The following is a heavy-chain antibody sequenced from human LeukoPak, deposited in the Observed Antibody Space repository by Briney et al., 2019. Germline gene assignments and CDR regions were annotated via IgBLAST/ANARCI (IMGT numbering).Heavy chain of an antibody. V-gene: IGHV4-31*03. CDR3: ARVGPYDSSGLDY. CDR1: GVSISSGGYY. D-gene: IGHD3-22*01. J-gene: IGHJ4*02. Sequence: SETLSLTCTVSGVSISSGGYYWSWIRQHPGKGLEWIGYIYYSGSTYYNPSLKSRVTISVDTSKNQFSLKLSSVTAADTAVYYCARVGPYDSSGLDYWGQGTLVTVSS. CDR2: IYYSGST.